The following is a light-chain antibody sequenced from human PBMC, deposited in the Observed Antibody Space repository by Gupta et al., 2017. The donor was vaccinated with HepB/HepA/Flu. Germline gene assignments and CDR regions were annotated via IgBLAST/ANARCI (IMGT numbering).Light chain of an antibody. J-gene: IGKJ4*01. CDR2: AAS. Sequence: IQLTQSPSSVSASVGDRVTITCRASQAISNWLAWYQQKPGKVPKLLIYAASSLQSGVSSRFSGSGSGTDCTLTISSLQLEDFATDYGQQANRFPRTFGGGTRVEIK. CDR3: QQANRFPRT. CDR1: QAISNW. V-gene: IGKV1-12*01.